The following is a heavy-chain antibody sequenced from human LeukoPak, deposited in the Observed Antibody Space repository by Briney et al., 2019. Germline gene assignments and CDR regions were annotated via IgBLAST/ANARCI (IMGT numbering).Heavy chain of an antibody. D-gene: IGHD6-13*01. CDR2: IIPILGIA. Sequence: SVKVSCKASGGTFSSYAISWVRQAPGQGLEWMGRIIPILGIANYAQKFQGRVTITADKSTSTAYMELSSLRSEDTAVYYCARSWGRSTGLQLGPDAFDIWGQGTMVTVSS. J-gene: IGHJ3*02. CDR3: ARSWGRSTGLQLGPDAFDI. V-gene: IGHV1-69*10. CDR1: GGTFSSYA.